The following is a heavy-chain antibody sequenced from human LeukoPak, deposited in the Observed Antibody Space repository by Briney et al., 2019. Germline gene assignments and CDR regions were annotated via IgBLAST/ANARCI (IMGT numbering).Heavy chain of an antibody. Sequence: PGRSLRLSCAASGFTFSSYGMHWVRQAPGKGLEWVALISDDGINKYYVDSVTGRFTISRDNSKNTLYLQMNSLRAEDTAVYYCARDFYYYYGMDVWGQGTTVTVSS. CDR3: ARDFYYYYGMDV. J-gene: IGHJ6*02. CDR1: GFTFSSYG. CDR2: ISDDGINK. V-gene: IGHV3-30*03.